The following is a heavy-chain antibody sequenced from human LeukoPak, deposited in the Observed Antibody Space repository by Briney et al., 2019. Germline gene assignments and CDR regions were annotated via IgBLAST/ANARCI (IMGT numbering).Heavy chain of an antibody. CDR2: ISSSSSYI. CDR1: GFTFSYYE. V-gene: IGHV3-21*01. J-gene: IGHJ4*02. D-gene: IGHD6-19*01. Sequence: PGGSLRLSCAASGFTFSYYELNWVRQAPGKGLEWVSSISSSSSYIYYADSVKGRFTISRDNAKNSLYLQMNSLRAEDTAVYYCAREGDIAVAGRAFDYWGQGTLVTVSS. CDR3: AREGDIAVAGRAFDY.